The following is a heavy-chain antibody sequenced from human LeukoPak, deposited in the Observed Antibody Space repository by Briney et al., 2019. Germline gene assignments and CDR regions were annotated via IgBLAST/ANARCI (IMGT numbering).Heavy chain of an antibody. CDR3: ALAERALSGMDV. CDR2: INPNSGGT. D-gene: IGHD3-16*02. Sequence: GASVKVSCKASGYTFTGYYMHWVRQAPGQGLEWMGRINPNSGGTNYAQKFQGWVTMTRDTSISTAYMELSRLRSDDTAVYYCALAERALSGMDVWGQGTTVTVSS. CDR1: GYTFTGYY. J-gene: IGHJ6*02. V-gene: IGHV1-2*04.